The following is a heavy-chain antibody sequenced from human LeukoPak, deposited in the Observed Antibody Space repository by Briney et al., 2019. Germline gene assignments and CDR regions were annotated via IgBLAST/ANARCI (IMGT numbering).Heavy chain of an antibody. Sequence: PSETLSLTCTVSGGSISSSSYYWGWIRQPPGKGLEWIGSIYYSGSTYYNPSLKSRVTISVDTSKNQFSLKLSSVTAADTAVYYCVRDWESYSSVGSRSYTFDIWGQGTMVTVSS. CDR3: VRDWESYSSVGSRSYTFDI. J-gene: IGHJ3*02. D-gene: IGHD6-13*01. CDR1: GGSISSSSYY. CDR2: IYYSGST. V-gene: IGHV4-39*02.